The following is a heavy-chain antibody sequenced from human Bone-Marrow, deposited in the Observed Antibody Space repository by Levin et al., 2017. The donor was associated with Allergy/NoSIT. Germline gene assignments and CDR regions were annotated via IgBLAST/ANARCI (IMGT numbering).Heavy chain of an antibody. CDR1: GFTVSSSY. J-gene: IGHJ4*02. Sequence: RPGGSLRLSCLASGFTVSSSYMSWVRQAPGKGLEWVSVIFSGGTTYYADSVKGRFTISRDNSKNTLYLQINSLRAEDTAVYYCAGGIATLRLEYWGQGTLVTVSS. CDR2: IFSGGTT. D-gene: IGHD6-13*01. V-gene: IGHV3-66*01. CDR3: AGGIATLRLEY.